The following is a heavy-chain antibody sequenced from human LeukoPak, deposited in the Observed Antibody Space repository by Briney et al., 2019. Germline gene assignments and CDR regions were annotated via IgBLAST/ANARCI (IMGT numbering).Heavy chain of an antibody. CDR3: AVASYGSGSYYDPVDY. Sequence: GASVKVSCKASGYTFTGYYMHWVRQAPGQGLEWMGWINPNSGGTNYAQKFQGRVTMTRDTSISTAYMELSRLRSDDTAVYYCAVASYGSGSYYDPVDYWGQGTLVTVPS. CDR2: INPNSGGT. CDR1: GYTFTGYY. J-gene: IGHJ4*02. V-gene: IGHV1-2*02. D-gene: IGHD3-10*01.